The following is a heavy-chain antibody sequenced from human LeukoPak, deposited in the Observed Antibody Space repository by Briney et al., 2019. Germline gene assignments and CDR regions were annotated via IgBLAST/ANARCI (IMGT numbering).Heavy chain of an antibody. CDR1: GFVFSASY. Sequence: GGSLSPSCAASGFVFSASYMSWVRKAPGKGLEWVATIKPDGSEKYHVDSVSGRFTISRDNTNDSLFLQMNSLRVDDTAVYYCVRGGTYWTVSWGQGTLVNVS. CDR2: IKPDGSEK. J-gene: IGHJ5*01. CDR3: VRGGTYWTVS. V-gene: IGHV3-7*01.